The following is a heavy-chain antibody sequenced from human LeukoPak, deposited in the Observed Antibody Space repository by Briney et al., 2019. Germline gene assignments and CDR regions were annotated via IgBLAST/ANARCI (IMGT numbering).Heavy chain of an antibody. CDR1: GFTFSSYW. J-gene: IGHJ6*02. V-gene: IGHV3-74*01. CDR2: INAVGSCT. Sequence: GGSLRLSCAASGFTFSSYWMRWVRQVPGKGLVWVSHINAVGSCTTYADSVKGRFTISRDNAKNTLYLQMSSLRAEDSAVYSCVRVTNYHNVDVWGQGTTVTVSS. CDR3: VRVTNYHNVDV. D-gene: IGHD1-7*01.